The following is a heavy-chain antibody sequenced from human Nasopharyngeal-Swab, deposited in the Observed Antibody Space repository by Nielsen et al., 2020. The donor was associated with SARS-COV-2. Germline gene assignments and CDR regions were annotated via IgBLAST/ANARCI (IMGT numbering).Heavy chain of an antibody. Sequence: WIRQRPGKGLEWVATVWFDGTNKYYADSVKGRFTISRDSSKNTLYLQMNSLRAEDTAVYYCARDSGFTFGYWIFDYWGQGTLVTVSS. CDR2: VWFDGTNK. J-gene: IGHJ4*02. CDR3: ARDSGFTFGYWIFDY. V-gene: IGHV3-33*01. D-gene: IGHD3-22*01.